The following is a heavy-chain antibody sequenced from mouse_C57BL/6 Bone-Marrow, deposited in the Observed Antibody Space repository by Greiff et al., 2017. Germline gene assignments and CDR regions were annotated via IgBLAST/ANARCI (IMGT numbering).Heavy chain of an antibody. CDR1: GYTFTSYW. CDR2: IDPSDSYT. J-gene: IGHJ4*01. D-gene: IGHD1-1*01. Sequence: VQLQQPGAELVRPGTSVKLSCKASGYTFTSYWMHWVKQRPGQGLEWIGVIDPSDSYTNYNQKFKGKATLTADKSSSTAYMQFSSLTSEDSAIYYCARSTAMDYWGQGTSVTVSS. CDR3: ARSTAMDY. V-gene: IGHV1-59*01.